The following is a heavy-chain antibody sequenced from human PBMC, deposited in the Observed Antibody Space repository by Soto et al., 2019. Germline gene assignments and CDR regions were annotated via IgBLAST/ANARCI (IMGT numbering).Heavy chain of an antibody. V-gene: IGHV4-61*01. Sequence: SETLSLTCTVSGGSVSSGSYYWSWIRQPPGKGLEWFGYIYYSGSTNYNPSLKSRVTISVDTSKNQFSLKLSSVTAADTAVYYCARCRYSGSYPPYYFDYWGQGTLVTVSS. CDR3: ARCRYSGSYPPYYFDY. D-gene: IGHD1-26*01. CDR1: GGSVSSGSYY. J-gene: IGHJ4*02. CDR2: IYYSGST.